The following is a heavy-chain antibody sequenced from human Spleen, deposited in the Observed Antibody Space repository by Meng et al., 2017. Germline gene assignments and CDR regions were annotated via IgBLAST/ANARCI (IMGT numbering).Heavy chain of an antibody. V-gene: IGHV4-59*08. CDR1: GGSISNYY. Sequence: SETLSLTCTVSGGSISNYYWSWIRQTPGKGLEWIGYIYSSGSTNYNPPLKSRVTMSIDTSKNQFSLKLTSVTAADTAVYYCARGNSRQNDYWGQGTLVTVSS. CDR2: IYSSGST. J-gene: IGHJ4*02. D-gene: IGHD2/OR15-2a*01. CDR3: ARGNSRQNDY.